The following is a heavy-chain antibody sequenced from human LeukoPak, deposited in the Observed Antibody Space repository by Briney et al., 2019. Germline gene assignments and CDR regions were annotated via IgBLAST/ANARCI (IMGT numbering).Heavy chain of an antibody. CDR1: GFTFSSYA. J-gene: IGHJ5*02. CDR3: ARVWLPREAGGWFDP. CDR2: ISYDGSNK. D-gene: IGHD1-26*01. V-gene: IGHV3-30-3*01. Sequence: GGSLRLFCAASGFTFSSYAMHWVRQARGEGLEGVAVISYDGSNKYYADSVKGRFTISRDNYKNTLYLQMNSLRAEDTAVYYCARVWLPREAGGWFDPGGQGTLVTVSS.